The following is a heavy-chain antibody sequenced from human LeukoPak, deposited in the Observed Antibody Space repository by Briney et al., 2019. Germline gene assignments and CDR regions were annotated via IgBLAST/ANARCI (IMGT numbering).Heavy chain of an antibody. CDR2: IRGSGGST. D-gene: IGHD2-21*02. CDR1: GFTVSSYA. CDR3: AKGRDGPTNWFDP. J-gene: IGHJ5*02. Sequence: GGSLRLSCAAAGFTVSSYAMSWGRQAPGKGLEWVSAIRGSGGSTYYADSVEGRFTISGDNSNNTLYLQMNSLRAEHTAVHHSAKGRDGPTNWFDPWGQRTLVPVSS. V-gene: IGHV3-23*01.